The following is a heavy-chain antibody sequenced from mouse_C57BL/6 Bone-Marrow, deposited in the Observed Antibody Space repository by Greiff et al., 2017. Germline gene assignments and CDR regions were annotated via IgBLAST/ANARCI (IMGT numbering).Heavy chain of an antibody. V-gene: IGHV1-52*01. CDR1: GYTFTSYW. J-gene: IGHJ1*03. D-gene: IGHD2-4*01. CDR2: IEPSDSET. Sequence: QVQLQQPGAELVRPGSSVKLSCKASGYTFTSYWMHWVKQRPIQGLEWIGNIEPSDSETHYNQKFKDKATFTVDKSSSTAYMQLSSLTSEDSAVYYCARWMITTGGLKYFDVWGTGTTVNVSS. CDR3: ARWMITTGGLKYFDV.